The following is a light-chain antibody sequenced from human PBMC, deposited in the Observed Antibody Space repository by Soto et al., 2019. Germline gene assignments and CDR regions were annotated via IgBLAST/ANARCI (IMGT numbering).Light chain of an antibody. Sequence: DIQMTQSPSTLSASVGDRVTITCRASQSISSWLAWYQQKPGKAPKLLIYKASSLESGVPSRFRRSGYGTEFTLAISSLQPDDFSTYYCQQYHSYWTFGKGTKVEIK. V-gene: IGKV1-5*03. CDR2: KAS. CDR1: QSISSW. CDR3: QQYHSYWT. J-gene: IGKJ1*01.